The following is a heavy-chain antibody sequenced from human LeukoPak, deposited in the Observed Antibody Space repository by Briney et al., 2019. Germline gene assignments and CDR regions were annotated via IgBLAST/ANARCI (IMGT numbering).Heavy chain of an antibody. CDR3: ARAPEAGTDGDWFDP. CDR2: IYTSGST. J-gene: IGHJ5*02. CDR1: GGSISSGSYY. D-gene: IGHD6-19*01. V-gene: IGHV4-61*02. Sequence: PSETLSLTCTVSGGSISSGSYYWSWIRQPAGKGLEWIGRIYTSGSTNYNPSLKSRVTISVDTSKNQFSLKLSSVTAADTAVYYCARAPEAGTDGDWFDPWGQGTLVTVSS.